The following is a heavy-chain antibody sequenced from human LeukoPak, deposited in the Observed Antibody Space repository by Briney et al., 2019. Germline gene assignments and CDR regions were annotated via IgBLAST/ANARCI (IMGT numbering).Heavy chain of an antibody. CDR2: IKQDGSEK. CDR1: GFTYSSYW. CDR3: ARDVYSGYDLGYYYYGMDV. V-gene: IGHV3-7*01. J-gene: IGHJ6*02. D-gene: IGHD5-12*01. Sequence: HPGGSLRLSCAASGFTYSSYWMSWVRQAPGKGLECVANIKQDGSEKYYVDSVKRRFTISRDNAKNSLYLQMNSLRAEDTAVYYCARDVYSGYDLGYYYYGMDVWGQGATVTVSS.